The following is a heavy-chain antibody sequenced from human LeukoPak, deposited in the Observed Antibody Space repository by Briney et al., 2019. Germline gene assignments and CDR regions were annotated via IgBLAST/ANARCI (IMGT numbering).Heavy chain of an antibody. D-gene: IGHD2-15*01. J-gene: IGHJ4*02. Sequence: GGSLRLSCAASGFTFSTYNMNWVRQAPGKGLEWISYISTSTITIYYADSVKGRFTISRDNAKNSLYLQMNNLRDDDTAVYYCAGDSGRRGWYPAYWGQGTPVTVSS. CDR3: AGDSGRRGWYPAY. CDR2: ISTSTITI. V-gene: IGHV3-48*02. CDR1: GFTFSTYN.